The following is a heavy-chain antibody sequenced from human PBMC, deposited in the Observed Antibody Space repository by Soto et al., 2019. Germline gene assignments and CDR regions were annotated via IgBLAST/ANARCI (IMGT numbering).Heavy chain of an antibody. CDR3: AKDMTTVTPGWFVP. Sequence: QVQLVESGGGVVQPGRSLRLSCAASGFTFSSYGMHWVRQAPGKGLEWVAVISYDGSNKYYADSVKGRFTISRDNSKNTLYLQMNSLRAEDTAVYYCAKDMTTVTPGWFVPWGQGTLVTVSS. D-gene: IGHD4-17*01. CDR2: ISYDGSNK. CDR1: GFTFSSYG. V-gene: IGHV3-30*18. J-gene: IGHJ5*02.